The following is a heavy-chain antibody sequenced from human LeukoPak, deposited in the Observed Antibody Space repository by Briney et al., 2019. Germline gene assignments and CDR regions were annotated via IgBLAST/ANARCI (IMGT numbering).Heavy chain of an antibody. Sequence: PGRSLRLSCAASGFPFSTHAMHWVRQAPGKGLEWVAVISHDESKKYFAGSVKGRFTISRDNSKNTLYLQMNNLIPEDTGVYYCATPSETSYYDFWSGYRYFGYWGQGTLVTVSS. CDR3: ATPSETSYYDFWSGYRYFGY. CDR2: ISHDESKK. V-gene: IGHV3-30-3*01. J-gene: IGHJ4*02. D-gene: IGHD3-3*01. CDR1: GFPFSTHA.